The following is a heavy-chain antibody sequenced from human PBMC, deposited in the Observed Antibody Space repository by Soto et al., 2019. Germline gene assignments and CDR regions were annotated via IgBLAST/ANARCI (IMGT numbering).Heavy chain of an antibody. V-gene: IGHV1-46*01. CDR1: GYTFTSYY. D-gene: IGHD3-16*01. CDR2: INPSGGST. Sequence: GASVKVSCKASGYTFTSYYMHWVRQAPGQGLEWMGIINPSGGSTSYAQKFQGRVTMTRDTSTSTVYMELSSLKASDSATYYCARQGSNGAYVYFAMDVWGQGTTVTVSS. CDR3: ARQGSNGAYVYFAMDV. J-gene: IGHJ6*02.